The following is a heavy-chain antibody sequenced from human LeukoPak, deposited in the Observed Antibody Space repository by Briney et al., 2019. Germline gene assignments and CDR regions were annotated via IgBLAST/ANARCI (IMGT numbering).Heavy chain of an antibody. CDR2: IYYSGST. CDR3: ARVYCGGDCYLAGAFDI. J-gene: IGHJ3*02. V-gene: IGHV4-59*02. CDR1: GFTVSSYY. Sequence: GSLRLSCAASGFTVSSYYWSWIRQPPGKGLEWIGYIYYSGSTNYNPSLKSRVTISVDTSKNQFSLKLSSVTAADTAVYYCARVYCGGDCYLAGAFDIWGQGTMVTVSS. D-gene: IGHD2-21*02.